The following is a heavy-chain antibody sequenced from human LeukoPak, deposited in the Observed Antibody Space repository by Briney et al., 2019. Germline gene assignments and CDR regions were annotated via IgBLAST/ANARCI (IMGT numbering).Heavy chain of an antibody. D-gene: IGHD1-26*01. Sequence: GGSLRLSCAASGFTFTTYGMHWVRQAPGKGLEWVSAISGSGGRTYYADSVKGRFAISRDNSKNTLFLQMNSLRAEDTAIYYCAQRSRELLTWGQGTLVTVSS. V-gene: IGHV3-23*01. J-gene: IGHJ5*02. CDR3: AQRSRELLT. CDR1: GFTFTTYG. CDR2: ISGSGGRT.